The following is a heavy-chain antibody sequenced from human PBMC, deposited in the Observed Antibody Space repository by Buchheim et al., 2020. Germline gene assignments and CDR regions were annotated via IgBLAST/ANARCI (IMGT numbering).Heavy chain of an antibody. CDR2: IYYSGST. J-gene: IGHJ4*02. D-gene: IGHD3-3*01. Sequence: QVQLQESGPGLVKPSETLSLTCTVSGGSISSYYWSWIRQPPGKGLEWIGYIYYSGSTNYNPSLKSRVTISVDTSKNQFSLHLSSVTAADTAVYYCARGQYDFWSGYYEGYFDYWGQGTL. CDR3: ARGQYDFWSGYYEGYFDY. V-gene: IGHV4-59*01. CDR1: GGSISSYY.